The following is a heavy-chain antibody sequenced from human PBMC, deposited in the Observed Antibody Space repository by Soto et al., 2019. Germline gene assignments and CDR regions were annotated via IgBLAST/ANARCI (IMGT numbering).Heavy chain of an antibody. D-gene: IGHD6-13*01. V-gene: IGHV3-64*01. CDR1: GFNFSNYE. Sequence: EAQLVESGGGLVQPGGSLRLSCAASGFNFSNYEMHWVRQAPGKGLEYVSGISNNGAHTDYAKSVKGRFTISRDNSENTLYIQMGSLRAEDMALYYCARRGYGSRWPNVYMDVWGKGTTVTVSS. CDR3: ARRGYGSRWPNVYMDV. CDR2: ISNNGAHT. J-gene: IGHJ6*03.